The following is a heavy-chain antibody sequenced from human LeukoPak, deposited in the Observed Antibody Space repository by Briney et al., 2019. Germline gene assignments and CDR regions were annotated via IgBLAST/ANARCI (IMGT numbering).Heavy chain of an antibody. CDR2: INHSGST. V-gene: IGHV4-34*01. J-gene: IGHJ4*02. D-gene: IGHD6-13*01. CDR1: GGSFSGYY. Sequence: SETLSLTCAVYGGSFSGYYWSWIRQPPGKGLEWIGEINHSGSTNYNPSLKSRVTISVDTSKNQFSLKLSSVTAADTAVYYCARDHATSSSWYGHAYWGQGILVTVSS. CDR3: ARDHATSSSWYGHAY.